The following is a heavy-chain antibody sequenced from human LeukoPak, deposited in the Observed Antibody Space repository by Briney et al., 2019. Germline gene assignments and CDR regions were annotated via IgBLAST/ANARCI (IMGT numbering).Heavy chain of an antibody. CDR3: ARTNYDSSGYFYFDY. Sequence: PGGSLRLSCAASGFTFSSYAMSWVRQAPGKGLEWVSAISGSGGSTYYADSVKGRFTISRDNSKNTLYLQVNSLRAEDTAVYYCARTNYDSSGYFYFDYWGQGTLVTVSS. CDR2: ISGSGGST. CDR1: GFTFSSYA. J-gene: IGHJ4*02. V-gene: IGHV3-23*01. D-gene: IGHD3-22*01.